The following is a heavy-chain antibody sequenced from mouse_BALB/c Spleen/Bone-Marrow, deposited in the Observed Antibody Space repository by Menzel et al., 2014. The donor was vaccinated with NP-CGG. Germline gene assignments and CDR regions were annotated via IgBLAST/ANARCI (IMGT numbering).Heavy chain of an antibody. CDR2: IYPGDGDT. CDR3: ASYYDYDGRGY. CDR1: GYTFTSYW. Sequence: VQLQQSGAELARPGASVKLSCKASGYTFTSYWMQWVKQRPGQGLEWIGAIYPGDGDTRYTRKFKGKATLTADKSSSTAYMQLSSLASEDSAVYYCASYYDYDGRGYWGQGTTLTVSS. V-gene: IGHV1-87*01. D-gene: IGHD2-4*01. J-gene: IGHJ2*01.